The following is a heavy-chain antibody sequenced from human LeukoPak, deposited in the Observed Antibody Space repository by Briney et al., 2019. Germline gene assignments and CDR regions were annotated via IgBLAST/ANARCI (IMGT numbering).Heavy chain of an antibody. V-gene: IGHV3-7*01. CDR1: GFTFSTYW. CDR3: ARDTYYYGSGSYFFDY. J-gene: IGHJ4*02. Sequence: GRSLRLSCAASGFTFSTYWLSCVRLAPGMRLELVPNIEQDGSEKYYVDSVKGRFTISRDNAKNSLYLQMNSLRAEDTAVYYCARDTYYYGSGSYFFDYWGQGTLVTVSS. CDR2: IEQDGSEK. D-gene: IGHD3-10*01.